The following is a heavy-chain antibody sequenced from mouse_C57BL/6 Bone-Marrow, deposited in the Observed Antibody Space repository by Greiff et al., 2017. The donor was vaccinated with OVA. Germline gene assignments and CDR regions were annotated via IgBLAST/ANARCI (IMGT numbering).Heavy chain of an antibody. Sequence: EVQLVESGGDLVKPGGSLKLSCAASGFTFSSYGMSWVRQTPDKRLEWVATISSGGSYTYYPASVKGRFTISRDNAKTPLYLQMSSLKSEDTAMYYCARHNKRFAYWGQGTLVTVSA. CDR1: GFTFSSYG. CDR3: ARHNKRFAY. CDR2: ISSGGSYT. J-gene: IGHJ3*01. V-gene: IGHV5-6*01.